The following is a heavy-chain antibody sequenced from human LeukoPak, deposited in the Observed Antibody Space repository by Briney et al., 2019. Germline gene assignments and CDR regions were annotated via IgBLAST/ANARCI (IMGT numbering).Heavy chain of an antibody. J-gene: IGHJ4*02. V-gene: IGHV1-8*03. CDR2: MNPNSGNT. D-gene: IGHD3-22*01. CDR1: GYTFTSYD. CDR3: AKELRYYDSSDIQGDGY. Sequence: ASVKVSCKASGYTFTSYDINWVRQATGQELEWMGWMNPNSGNTGYAQKFQGRVTITRNTSISTAYMELSSLRSEDTAVYYCAKELRYYDSSDIQGDGYWGQGTLVTVSS.